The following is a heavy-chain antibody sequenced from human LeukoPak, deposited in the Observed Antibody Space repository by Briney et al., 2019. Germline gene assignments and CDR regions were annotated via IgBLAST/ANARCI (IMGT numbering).Heavy chain of an antibody. V-gene: IGHV3-49*04. CDR1: GFTFGDYA. CDR2: IRSKAYGGTT. CDR3: TSSHQYYDFWSGYSIDY. D-gene: IGHD3-3*01. J-gene: IGHJ4*02. Sequence: PGGSLRLSCTASGFTFGDYAMSWVRQAPGKGLEWVGFIRSKAYGGTTEYAASVKGRFTISRDDSKSIAYLQMNSLKTEDTAVYYCTSSHQYYDFWSGYSIDYWGQGTLVTVSS.